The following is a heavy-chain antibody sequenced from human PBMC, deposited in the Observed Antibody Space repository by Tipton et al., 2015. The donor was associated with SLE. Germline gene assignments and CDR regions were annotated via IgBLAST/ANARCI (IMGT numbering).Heavy chain of an antibody. V-gene: IGHV4-59*12. CDR1: GGSFNGYY. D-gene: IGHD4/OR15-4a*01. CDR3: AKDYNHDNPDYN. J-gene: IGHJ4*02. Sequence: TLSLTCAVSGGSFNGYYWSWIRQPPGMGLEWIGYIYYSGNTNYNPSLKSRVTMSVDKSKNQFSLKLSSVTVADTAVYYCAKDYNHDNPDYNWGQGTLVIVSS. CDR2: IYYSGNT.